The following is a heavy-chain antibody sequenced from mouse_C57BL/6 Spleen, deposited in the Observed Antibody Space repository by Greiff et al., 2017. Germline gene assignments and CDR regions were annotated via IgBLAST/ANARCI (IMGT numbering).Heavy chain of an antibody. CDR2: LSNGGGSP. V-gene: IGHV5-12*01. CDR3: ARHDGGYFDV. J-gene: IGHJ1*03. CDR1: GFTFSDYY. D-gene: IGHD2-3*01. Sequence: EVHLVESGGGLVQPGGSLKLSCAASGFTFSDYYMYWVRQTPEKRLEWVAYLSNGGGSPYYPDTVKGRFTISRDNAKNTLDLQMGRLKSEDTAMYYCARHDGGYFDVWGTGTTVTVSS.